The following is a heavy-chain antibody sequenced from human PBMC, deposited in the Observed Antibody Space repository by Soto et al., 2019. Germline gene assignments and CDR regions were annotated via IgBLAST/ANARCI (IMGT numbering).Heavy chain of an antibody. D-gene: IGHD6-13*01. J-gene: IGHJ4*02. V-gene: IGHV3-30-3*01. CDR2: ISYDGSNK. CDR1: GFTFSSHA. Sequence: GGSLRLSCAASGFTFSSHAMHWVRQAPGKGLEWVAVISYDGSNKYYADSVKGRFTISRDNSKNTLYLQMNSLRAEDTAVYYCASPVYSSSWFAPGHWGQGTLVTVSS. CDR3: ASPVYSSSWFAPGH.